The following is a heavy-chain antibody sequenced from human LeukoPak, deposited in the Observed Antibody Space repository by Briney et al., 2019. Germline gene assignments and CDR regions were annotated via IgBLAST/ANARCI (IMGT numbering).Heavy chain of an antibody. D-gene: IGHD3-10*01. CDR1: GFTVCTNF. Sequence: GGSLRLSCADSGFTVCTNFMKSVRQAPGKGLEWVSVIYSGGITYYADSVKGRFTISSDNSKNTLYLQMNSLRAEDTAVYYCARGDGYFGSGGSYGLDVWGQGTTVTVSS. J-gene: IGHJ6*02. V-gene: IGHV3-66*01. CDR2: IYSGGIT. CDR3: ARGDGYFGSGGSYGLDV.